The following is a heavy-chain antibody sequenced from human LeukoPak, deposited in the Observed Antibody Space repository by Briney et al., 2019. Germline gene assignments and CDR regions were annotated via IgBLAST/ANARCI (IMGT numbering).Heavy chain of an antibody. CDR2: IWYDGSNK. D-gene: IGHD4-23*01. V-gene: IGHV3-33*01. CDR1: GFTFSSYG. Sequence: PSGGSLRLSCAASGFTFSSYGMHWVRQAPGKGLEWVAVIWYDGSNKYYADSVKDRFTISRDNSKNTLYLQMNSLRAEDTAVYYCARDRSIYGGNFDYWGQGTLVTVSS. CDR3: ARDRSIYGGNFDY. J-gene: IGHJ4*02.